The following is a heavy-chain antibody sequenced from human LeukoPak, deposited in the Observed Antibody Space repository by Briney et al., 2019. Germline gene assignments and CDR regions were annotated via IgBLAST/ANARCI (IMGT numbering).Heavy chain of an antibody. CDR2: IYTSGST. J-gene: IGHJ4*02. CDR3: ARGSSNYYDSSGYDY. V-gene: IGHV4-4*07. Sequence: SETLSLTCTVSGGTISSYYWSWIRQPAGKGLEWIGRIYTSGSTNYNPSLKSRVTMSVDTSKNQFSLKLSSVTAADTAVYYCARGSSNYYDSSGYDYWGQGTLVTVSS. D-gene: IGHD3-22*01. CDR1: GGTISSYY.